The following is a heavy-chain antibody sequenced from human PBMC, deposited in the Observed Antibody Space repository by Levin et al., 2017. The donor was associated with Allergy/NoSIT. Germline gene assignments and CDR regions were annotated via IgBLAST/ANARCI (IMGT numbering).Heavy chain of an antibody. J-gene: IGHJ3*02. CDR2: IDPSDSYT. V-gene: IGHV5-10-1*01. CDR3: ARGHPSPGYCSSFGWFGELNCHPSDAFDI. CDR1: GYSFTSYW. D-gene: IGHD2-2*03. Sequence: GESLKISCKGSGYSFTSYWISWVRQMPGKGLEWMGRIDPSDSYTNYSPSFQGHVTISADKSISTAYLQWSSLKASDTAMYYCARGHPSPGYCSSFGWFGELNCHPSDAFDIWGQGTMVTVSS.